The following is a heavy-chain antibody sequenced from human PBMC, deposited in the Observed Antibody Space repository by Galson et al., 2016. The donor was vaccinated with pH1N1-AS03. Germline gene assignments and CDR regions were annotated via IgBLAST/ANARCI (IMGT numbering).Heavy chain of an antibody. Sequence: QSGAEVKKPGESLKISCKASAYTFANYWIVWVRQMPGKGLEWMGIMYPGDSDTKYHPSFQGLVTMSADKSTNTAYLHWSSLKASDTAIYYCARHSQCTRGTCYSSYFYALDVWGRGTAVTVS. CDR3: ARHSQCTRGTCYSSYFYALDV. CDR1: AYTFANYW. D-gene: IGHD4-11*01. V-gene: IGHV5-51*01. J-gene: IGHJ6*02. CDR2: MYPGDSDT.